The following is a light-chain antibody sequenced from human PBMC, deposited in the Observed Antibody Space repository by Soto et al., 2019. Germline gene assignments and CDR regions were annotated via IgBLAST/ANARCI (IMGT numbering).Light chain of an antibody. J-gene: IGKJ1*01. CDR3: QHYNSYSEA. V-gene: IGKV1-5*03. Sequence: IQMTQYPSTLSASVGDRVTITCRASQSISSWLAWYQQKPGKAPKLLIYKASTLKSGVPSRFSGSGSGTEFTLTISSLQPDDFATYYCQHYNSYSEAFGQGTNVDI. CDR1: QSISSW. CDR2: KAS.